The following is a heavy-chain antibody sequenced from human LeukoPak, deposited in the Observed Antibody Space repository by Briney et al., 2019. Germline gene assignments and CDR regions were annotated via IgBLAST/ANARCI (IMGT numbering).Heavy chain of an antibody. CDR2: IYISGST. CDR3: ASAPEFSSGWLLDY. V-gene: IGHV4-4*07. D-gene: IGHD6-19*01. J-gene: IGHJ4*02. CDR1: GGSIRSYY. Sequence: SETLSLTCTVSGGSIRSYYWSWIRQPAEKGLEWIGRIYISGSTNYNPSLKSRVTMSVDTSKNQFSLKLSSVTAADTAVYYCASAPEFSSGWLLDYWGQGTLVTVSS.